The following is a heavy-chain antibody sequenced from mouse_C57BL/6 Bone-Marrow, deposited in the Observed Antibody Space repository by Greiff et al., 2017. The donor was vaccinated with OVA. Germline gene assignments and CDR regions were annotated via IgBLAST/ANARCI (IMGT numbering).Heavy chain of an antibody. J-gene: IGHJ3*01. CDR1: GYTFTGYW. CDR2: IHPNSGST. V-gene: IGHV1-64*01. Sequence: QVQLQQPGAELVKPGASVKLSCKASGYTFTGYWMHWVKQRPGQGLEWIGMIHPNSGSTNYNEKFKSKATLTVDKSSSTAYMQLSSLTSEDSAVYYCARWAIYYDYGWFAYWGQGTLVTVSA. CDR3: ARWAIYYDYGWFAY. D-gene: IGHD2-4*01.